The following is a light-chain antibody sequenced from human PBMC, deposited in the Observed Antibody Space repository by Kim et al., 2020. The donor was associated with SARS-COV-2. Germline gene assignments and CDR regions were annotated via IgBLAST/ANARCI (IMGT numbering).Light chain of an antibody. V-gene: IGKV3-15*01. Sequence: SPGESATLSCRASQSVSNKLAWYLHKPGQAPRLLIYGASTRATGIPARFSGSGSGTDFTLTISSLQSEDSAVYYCQQYDNLPPWTFGQGTKVDIK. CDR3: QQYDNLPPWT. CDR2: GAS. CDR1: QSVSNK. J-gene: IGKJ1*01.